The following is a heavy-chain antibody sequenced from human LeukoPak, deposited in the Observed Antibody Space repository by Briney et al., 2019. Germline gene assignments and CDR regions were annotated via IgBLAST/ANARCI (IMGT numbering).Heavy chain of an antibody. J-gene: IGHJ4*02. V-gene: IGHV4-39*01. Sequence: SETLSLTCTVSGGSISSSSYYWGWIRQPPGKGLEWIGSIYYSGSTYYNPSLKSRVTISVDTSKNQFSLKLSSVTAADTAVHYCARTPIDYDSSGYYSLDYWGQGTLVTVSS. D-gene: IGHD3-22*01. CDR2: IYYSGST. CDR1: GGSISSSSYY. CDR3: ARTPIDYDSSGYYSLDY.